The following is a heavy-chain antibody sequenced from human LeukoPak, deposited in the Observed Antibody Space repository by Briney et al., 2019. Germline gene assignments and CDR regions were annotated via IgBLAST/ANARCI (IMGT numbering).Heavy chain of an antibody. D-gene: IGHD3-22*01. CDR1: GFTFSNYW. Sequence: PGGSLRLSCAASGFTFSNYWMSWVRQAPGKGLEWVANIKQDGSEKYYVDPVKGRFTVSRDNAKNSLYLQMNSLRAEDTAVYYCAREPRVNYYDSSGYPYYYYYYMDVWGKGTTVTVSS. J-gene: IGHJ6*03. CDR3: AREPRVNYYDSSGYPYYYYYYMDV. CDR2: IKQDGSEK. V-gene: IGHV3-7*01.